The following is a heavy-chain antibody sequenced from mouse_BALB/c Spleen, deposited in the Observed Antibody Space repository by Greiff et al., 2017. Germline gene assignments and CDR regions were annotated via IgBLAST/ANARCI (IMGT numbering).Heavy chain of an antibody. D-gene: IGHD2-4*01. CDR1: GFAFSSYW. Sequence: QVQLKQSGAELVRPGSSVKISCKASGFAFSSYWMNWVKQRPGQGLEWIGQIYPGDGDTNYNGKFKGKATLTADKSSSTAYMQLSSLTSEDSAVYFCARDYDYERFAYWGQGTLVTVSA. CDR3: ARDYDYERFAY. J-gene: IGHJ3*01. V-gene: IGHV1-80*01. CDR2: IYPGDGDT.